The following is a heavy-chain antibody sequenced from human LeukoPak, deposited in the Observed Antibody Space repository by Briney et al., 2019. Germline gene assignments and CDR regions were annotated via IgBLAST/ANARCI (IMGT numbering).Heavy chain of an antibody. V-gene: IGHV3-21*01. CDR1: GFTFSSYS. Sequence: GGSLRLSCAASGFTFSSYSMNWVRQAPGKGLEWVSSISSSSSYIYYADSVKGRFTISRDNAENSLYLQMNSLRAEDTAVYYCARDYSYSGYDPIDYWGQGTLVTVSS. D-gene: IGHD5-12*01. CDR3: ARDYSYSGYDPIDY. CDR2: ISSSSSYI. J-gene: IGHJ4*02.